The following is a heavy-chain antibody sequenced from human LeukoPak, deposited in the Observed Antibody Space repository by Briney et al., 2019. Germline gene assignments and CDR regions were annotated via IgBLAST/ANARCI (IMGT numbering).Heavy chain of an antibody. D-gene: IGHD3-9*01. CDR2: IYYSGST. V-gene: IGHV4-31*03. CDR1: GGSISSGGYY. J-gene: IGHJ4*02. Sequence: SQTLSLTCTVSGGSISSGGYYWSWIRQHPGKGLEWFGYIYYSGSTYYNPSLKSRVTISVDTSKNQFSLKLSSVTAADTAVYYCARGIPSPAYYDILTGYDYWGQGTLVTVSS. CDR3: ARGIPSPAYYDILTGYDY.